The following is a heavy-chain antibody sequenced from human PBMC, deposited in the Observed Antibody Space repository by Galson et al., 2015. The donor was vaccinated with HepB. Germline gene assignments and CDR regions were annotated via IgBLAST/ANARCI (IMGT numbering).Heavy chain of an antibody. CDR2: IYYSGST. V-gene: IGHV4-39*01. D-gene: IGHD5-18*01. Sequence: LSLTCTVSGDSISRSSSYYWGWIRQPPGKGLEWIGSIYYSGSTYYNPSLRSRVTISVDTSKNQFSLRLSSVTAADTAVYYCARHVVDAAMVDYRGQGALVIVSS. CDR1: GDSISRSSSYY. CDR3: ARHVVDAAMVDY. J-gene: IGHJ4*02.